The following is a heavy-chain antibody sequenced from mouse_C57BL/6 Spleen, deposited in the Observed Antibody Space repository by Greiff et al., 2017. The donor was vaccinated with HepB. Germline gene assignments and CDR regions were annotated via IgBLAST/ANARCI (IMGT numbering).Heavy chain of an antibody. D-gene: IGHD1-1*01. CDR1: GYTFTSYW. CDR3: ARSGYGSRGFDY. J-gene: IGHJ2*01. Sequence: VQLQQPGAELVMPGASVKLSCKASGYTFTSYWMHWVKQRPGQGLEWIGEIDPSDSYTNYNQKFKGKSTLTVDKSSSTAYMQLSSLTSEDSAVYYCARSGYGSRGFDYWGQGTTLTVSS. CDR2: IDPSDSYT. V-gene: IGHV1-69*01.